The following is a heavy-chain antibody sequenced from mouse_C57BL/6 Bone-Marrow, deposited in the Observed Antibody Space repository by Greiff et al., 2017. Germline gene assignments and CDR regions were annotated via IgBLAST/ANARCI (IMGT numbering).Heavy chain of an antibody. CDR3: AKVYYGYFAWFAY. CDR2: IDPSDSYT. CDR1: GYTFTSYW. D-gene: IGHD2-2*01. Sequence: VKLQQPGAELVRPGTSVKLSCKASGYTFTSYWMHWVKQRPGQGLEWIGVIDPSDSYTNYNQKFKGKATLTVDTSSSTAYMQLSSLTSEDSAVYYCAKVYYGYFAWFAYWGQGTLVTVSA. V-gene: IGHV1-59*01. J-gene: IGHJ3*01.